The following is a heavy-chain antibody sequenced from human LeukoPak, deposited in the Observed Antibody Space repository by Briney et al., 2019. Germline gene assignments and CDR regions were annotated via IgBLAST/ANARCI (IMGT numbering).Heavy chain of an antibody. D-gene: IGHD2-15*01. Sequence: ASVKVSCKASGYTFTSYYMHWVRQAPGQGLEWMGIINPSGGSTDYAQNFQGRLTMTRDMSTSTVYMELSSLRSEDTAVYFCAKDGRQGFGYYMDVWGKGTTVTVSS. V-gene: IGHV1-46*01. CDR1: GYTFTSYY. CDR3: AKDGRQGFGYYMDV. J-gene: IGHJ6*03. CDR2: INPSGGST.